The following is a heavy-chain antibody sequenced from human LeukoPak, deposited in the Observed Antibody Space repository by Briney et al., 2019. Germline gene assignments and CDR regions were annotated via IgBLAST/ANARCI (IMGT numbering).Heavy chain of an antibody. V-gene: IGHV4-4*07. CDR3: ARVSSSWYQDWYFDL. D-gene: IGHD6-13*01. CDR2: IDTSGNT. Sequence: PSETLSLTCTVSDDSITMYYWTWIRQPPGKGLEWIGRIDTSGNTNYKPSLKSRVTMSVGTSKNQFSLKLSSVTAADTAVYYCARVSSSWYQDWYFDLWGRGTLVTVSS. CDR1: DDSITMYY. J-gene: IGHJ2*01.